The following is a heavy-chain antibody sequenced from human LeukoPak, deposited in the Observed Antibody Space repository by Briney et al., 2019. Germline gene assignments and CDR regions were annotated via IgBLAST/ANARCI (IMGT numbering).Heavy chain of an antibody. Sequence: GGSLRLSCAASGFTFSNYAMRWVRQTPGKGLEWVSAISGSGGSTYYADSVRGRFTISRDNSKNTLYLQMNSLRAEDTAVYYCAKDHRGRAAAGTFDYWGQGTLVTVSS. CDR2: ISGSGGST. J-gene: IGHJ4*02. D-gene: IGHD6-13*01. V-gene: IGHV3-23*01. CDR1: GFTFSNYA. CDR3: AKDHRGRAAAGTFDY.